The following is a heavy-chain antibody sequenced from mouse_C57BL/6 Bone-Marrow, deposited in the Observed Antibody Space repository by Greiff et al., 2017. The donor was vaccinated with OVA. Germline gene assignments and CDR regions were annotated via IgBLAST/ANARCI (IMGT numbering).Heavy chain of an antibody. V-gene: IGHV1-54*01. Sequence: QVQLQQSGAELVRPGTSVKVSCKASGYAFTNYLIEWVKQRPGQGLEWIGVINPGSGGTNYNEKFKGKATLTADKSSSTAYMQLSSLTSEDSAVYFCARDTTVVASGFDYWGQGTTLTVSS. CDR2: INPGSGGT. J-gene: IGHJ2*01. CDR1: GYAFTNYL. D-gene: IGHD1-1*01. CDR3: ARDTTVVASGFDY.